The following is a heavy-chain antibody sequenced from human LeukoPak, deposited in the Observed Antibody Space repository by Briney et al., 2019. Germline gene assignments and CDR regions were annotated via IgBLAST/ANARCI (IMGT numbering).Heavy chain of an antibody. CDR2: FDHEDGET. CDR1: GYTLSELS. CDR3: ATEVYVWGSYRSD. Sequence: ASVKVSRMFSGYTLSELSMHWVRQDPGKGLERPGGFDHEDGETIYEQKFKGRVTMTEDTSTDTAYMELSSLRFEDTAVYYCATEVYVWGSYRSDWGQGTLVTVSS. D-gene: IGHD3-16*02. V-gene: IGHV1-24*01. J-gene: IGHJ4*02.